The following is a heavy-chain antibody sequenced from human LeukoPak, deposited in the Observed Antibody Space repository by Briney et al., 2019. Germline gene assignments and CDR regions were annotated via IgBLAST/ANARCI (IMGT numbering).Heavy chain of an antibody. CDR3: AKVFVLMRGTPENWFDP. V-gene: IGHV3-30*18. CDR2: ISFDGSGT. J-gene: IGHJ5*02. Sequence: GGSPRLSCAASGFTFSDYAIHWVRQGPGKGLEWVAVISFDGSGTYYADSVRGRFTISRDNSKNTLYLQMTSLRVEDTAVYFCAKVFVLMRGTPENWFDPWGQGTLVTVSS. CDR1: GFTFSDYA. D-gene: IGHD1-14*01.